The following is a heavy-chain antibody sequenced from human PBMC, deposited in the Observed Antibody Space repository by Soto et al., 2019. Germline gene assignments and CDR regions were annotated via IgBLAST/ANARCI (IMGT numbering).Heavy chain of an antibody. Sequence: GGSLRLSCAASGFTFSSYAMSWVRQARGKGLEWVSAISGSGGSTYYADSVKGRFTISRDNSKNTLYLQMNSLRAEDTAVYYCAKGGPGIMYYYGMDVWGQGTTVTVSS. CDR3: AKGGPGIMYYYGMDV. CDR2: ISGSGGST. D-gene: IGHD3-16*01. J-gene: IGHJ6*02. CDR1: GFTFSSYA. V-gene: IGHV3-23*01.